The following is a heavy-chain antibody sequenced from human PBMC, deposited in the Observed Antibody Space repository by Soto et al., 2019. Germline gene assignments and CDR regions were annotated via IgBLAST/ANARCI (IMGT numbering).Heavy chain of an antibody. CDR1: GDSISSDYYH. D-gene: IGHD5-12*01. J-gene: IGHJ6*02. CDR2: IHHSGSI. V-gene: IGHV4-30-4*08. CDR3: AREGYGGDSLDG. Sequence: QVQLQQSGPGMVKPSQTLSLTCTVSGDSISSDYYHWTWIRQSPGKGLEWIGYIHHSGSILYNPSFKSRVSVSVYTSKNQFSQHLTSVTAADTAVYFCAREGYGGDSLDGWGQGTTVTVSS.